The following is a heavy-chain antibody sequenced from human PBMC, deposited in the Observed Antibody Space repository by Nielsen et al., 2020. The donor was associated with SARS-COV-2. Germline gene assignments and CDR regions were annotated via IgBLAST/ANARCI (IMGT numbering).Heavy chain of an antibody. Sequence: GGSLRLSCAASGFTFSNFWMSWVRQAPGKGLEWVANIKHDGSEMYYVDSVKGRFTISRDNSKNTLYLQMNSLRAEDTAVYYCAKELAVTSGLDYWGQGTLVTVSS. V-gene: IGHV3-7*01. CDR2: IKHDGSEM. CDR1: GFTFSNFW. D-gene: IGHD4-17*01. J-gene: IGHJ4*02. CDR3: AKELAVTSGLDY.